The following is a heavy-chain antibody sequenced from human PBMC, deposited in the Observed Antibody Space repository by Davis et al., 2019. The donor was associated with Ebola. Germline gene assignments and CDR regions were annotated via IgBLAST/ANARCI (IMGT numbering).Heavy chain of an antibody. CDR2: IKQDGSEK. CDR1: GFTFSSYW. J-gene: IGHJ6*02. CDR3: ARGPTAAADSYYYGMDV. V-gene: IGHV3-7*01. Sequence: LSLTCAASGFTFSSYWMSWVRQAPGKGLEWVANIKQDGSEKYYVDSVKGRFTISRDNAKNSLYLQMNSLRAGDTAVYYCARGPTAAADSYYYGMDVWGQGTTVTVSS. D-gene: IGHD6-13*01.